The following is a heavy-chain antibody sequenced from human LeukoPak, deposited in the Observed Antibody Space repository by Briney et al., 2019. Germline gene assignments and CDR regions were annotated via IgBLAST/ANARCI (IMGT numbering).Heavy chain of an antibody. CDR3: AAKPYNYGSFDY. CDR1: GFTFLNSA. D-gene: IGHD5-18*01. J-gene: IGHJ4*02. Sequence: SVKVSCKASGFTFLNSAVQWVRQARGQRLEWIGWIVVGSDNTNYAQKFQERVTIASDMSTSTAYMELSGLRSEDTAVYYCAAKPYNYGSFDYWGQGTLVTVSS. CDR2: IVVGSDNT. V-gene: IGHV1-58*01.